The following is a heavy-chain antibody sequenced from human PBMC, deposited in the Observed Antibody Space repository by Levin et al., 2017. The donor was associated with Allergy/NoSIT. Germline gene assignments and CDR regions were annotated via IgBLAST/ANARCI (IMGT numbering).Heavy chain of an antibody. D-gene: IGHD6-19*01. V-gene: IGHV3-33*01. CDR2: IWYDGSNK. J-gene: IGHJ4*02. Sequence: LSLTCAASGFTFSSYGMHWVRQAPGKGLEWVAVIWYDGSNKYYADSVKGRFTISRDNSKNTLYLQMNSLRAEDTAVYYCARDLSSGWYVGYYFDYWGQGTLVTVSS. CDR1: GFTFSSYG. CDR3: ARDLSSGWYVGYYFDY.